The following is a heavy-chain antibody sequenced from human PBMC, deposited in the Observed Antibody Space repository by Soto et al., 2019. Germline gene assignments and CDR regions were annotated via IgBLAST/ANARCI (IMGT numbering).Heavy chain of an antibody. J-gene: IGHJ3*02. D-gene: IGHD2-15*01. CDR1: GGTFSSYT. Sequence: QVQLVQSGAEVKKPGSSVKVSCKASGGTFSSYTISWVRQAPGQGLEWMGRIIPILGIANYAQKFQGRVTITADKSTSTAYMELSSLRSEYTAVYYCEKRGYCSGGSCYSGSSDAFDIWGQGTMVTVSS. V-gene: IGHV1-69*02. CDR3: EKRGYCSGGSCYSGSSDAFDI. CDR2: IIPILGIA.